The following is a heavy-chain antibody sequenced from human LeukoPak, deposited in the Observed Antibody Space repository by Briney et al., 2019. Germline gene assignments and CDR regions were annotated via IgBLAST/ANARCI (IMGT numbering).Heavy chain of an antibody. CDR2: INNSGGNT. V-gene: IGHV3-23*01. CDR1: GFTFSSYA. Sequence: GGSLRLSCAASGFTFSSYAMSWVRQAPGKGLEWVSTINNSGGNTHYADSVKGRFTISRDNSKNTLYLQMNSPRAEDTAVYSCAKLEQWTWFDPWGQGTLVTVSS. J-gene: IGHJ5*02. CDR3: AKLEQWTWFDP. D-gene: IGHD3-3*01.